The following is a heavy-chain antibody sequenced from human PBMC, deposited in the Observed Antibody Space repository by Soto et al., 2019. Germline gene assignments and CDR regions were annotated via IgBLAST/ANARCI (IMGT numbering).Heavy chain of an antibody. CDR1: GGSVSNNSYY. D-gene: IGHD3-10*01. V-gene: IGHV4-39*02. Sequence: QLQLLESGPGLVKPSETLSLTCTVSGGSVSNNSYYWGLIRQPPGKRREWIGRVYYSCSAYYNPSLKRRLTTSVDTSMNNFSLKLSSVTAADTAIYFCASRHLVRGIIPYYFDYWGQGTLVTVSS. J-gene: IGHJ4*02. CDR2: VYYSCSA. CDR3: ASRHLVRGIIPYYFDY.